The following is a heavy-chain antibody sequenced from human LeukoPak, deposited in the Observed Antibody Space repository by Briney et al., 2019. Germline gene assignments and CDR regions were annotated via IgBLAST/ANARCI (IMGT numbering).Heavy chain of an antibody. CDR3: AMDSSGYYYFDY. J-gene: IGHJ4*02. Sequence: ASVKVSCKASGGTFGSYAISWVRQAPGQGLEWMGGIIPIFGTANYAQKFQGRVTITTDESTSTAYMELSSLRSEDTAVHYCAMDSSGYYYFDYWGQGTLVTVSS. CDR1: GGTFGSYA. V-gene: IGHV1-69*05. D-gene: IGHD3-22*01. CDR2: IIPIFGTA.